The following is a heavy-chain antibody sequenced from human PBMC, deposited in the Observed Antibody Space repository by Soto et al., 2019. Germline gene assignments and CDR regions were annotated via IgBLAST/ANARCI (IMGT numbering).Heavy chain of an antibody. Sequence: VKISCKGSGYSFTSYWISWVRQMPGKGLEWMGRIDPSDSYTNYSPSFQGHVTISADKSISTAYLQWSSLKASDTAMYYCARLSYRLDYYYYGMDVWGQGTTVTVSS. J-gene: IGHJ6*02. CDR2: IDPSDSYT. CDR1: GYSFTSYW. CDR3: ARLSYRLDYYYYGMDV. V-gene: IGHV5-10-1*01.